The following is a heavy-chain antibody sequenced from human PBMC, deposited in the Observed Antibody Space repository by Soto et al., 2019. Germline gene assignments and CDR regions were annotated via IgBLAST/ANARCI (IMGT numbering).Heavy chain of an antibody. CDR3: ARDADPSGSYYYYMDV. CDR2: IYYSGST. V-gene: IGHV4-59*01. D-gene: IGHD6-25*01. CDR1: GGSISSYY. Sequence: SETLSLTCTVSGGSISSYYWSWIRQPPGKGLEWIGYIYYSGSTNYNPSLKSRVSISVDTSKNQFSMKLSSVTAADTAVYYCARDADPSGSYYYYMDVWGEGTTVT. J-gene: IGHJ6*03.